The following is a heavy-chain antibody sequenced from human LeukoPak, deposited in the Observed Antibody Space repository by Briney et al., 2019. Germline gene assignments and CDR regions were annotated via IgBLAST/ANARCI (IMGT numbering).Heavy chain of an antibody. CDR2: IKQDGSEK. CDR1: GFTFSSYW. J-gene: IGHJ6*03. D-gene: IGHD6-19*01. CDR3: AREFRQWLVLNYYYYMDV. V-gene: IGHV3-7*01. Sequence: GSLRLSCAASGFTFSSYWMSWVRQAPGKGLEWVANIKQDGSEKYYVDSVKGRFTISRDNAKNSLYLQMNSLRAEDTAVYYCAREFRQWLVLNYYYYMDVWGKGTTVTVSS.